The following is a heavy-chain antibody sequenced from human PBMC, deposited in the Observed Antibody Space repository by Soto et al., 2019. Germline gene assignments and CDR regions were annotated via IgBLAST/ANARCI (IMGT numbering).Heavy chain of an antibody. D-gene: IGHD3-3*01. Sequence: ASVKVSCKASGYTFTSYARHWVRQPPGQRLEWMGWINAGNGNTKYSQKFPGRVTITRDTSASTAYMELSSLRSEDTAVYYCARDPHTIFGDGMDVWGQGTTVTVSS. CDR2: INAGNGNT. J-gene: IGHJ6*02. CDR1: GYTFTSYA. V-gene: IGHV1-3*01. CDR3: ARDPHTIFGDGMDV.